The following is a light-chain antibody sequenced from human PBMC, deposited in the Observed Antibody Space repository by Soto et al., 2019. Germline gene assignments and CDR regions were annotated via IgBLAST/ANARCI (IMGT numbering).Light chain of an antibody. CDR1: QSISSW. CDR2: DAS. Sequence: DIQMTQSPSTLSASVGDRVTITCRASQSISSWLAWYQQKPGKAPKLLIYDASSLESGVPSRFSGSGSGTEFTLTISSLQPDDFATCYCQQYNSYSRGYTFGQGTKLEIK. V-gene: IGKV1-5*01. CDR3: QQYNSYSRGYT. J-gene: IGKJ2*01.